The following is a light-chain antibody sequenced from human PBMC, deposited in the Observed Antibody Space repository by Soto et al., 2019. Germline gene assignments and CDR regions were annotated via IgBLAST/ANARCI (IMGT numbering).Light chain of an antibody. V-gene: IGKV3-20*01. Sequence: ENVLTQSPDTLSLSPGERATLSCWASQSVTGNYLAWYQQKPGQAPRLLIYGASSRPTGIPDRFSGSGSGTDFTLTISRLEPEDFAVYYCQQYGISPSWTFGQGTKMEIK. CDR3: QQYGISPSWT. J-gene: IGKJ1*01. CDR2: GAS. CDR1: QSVTGNY.